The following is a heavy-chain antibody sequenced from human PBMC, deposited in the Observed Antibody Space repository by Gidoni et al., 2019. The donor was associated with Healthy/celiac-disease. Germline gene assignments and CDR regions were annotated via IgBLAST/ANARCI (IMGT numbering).Heavy chain of an antibody. J-gene: IGHJ4*02. V-gene: IGHV3-9*01. CDR3: AKDSRDIVVVPEFDY. CDR1: VFTFDDYA. CDR2: ISWHSGSI. D-gene: IGHD2-2*01. Sequence: EVQLVESGGGLVQPGRSLRLSCEASVFTFDDYAMHWVRQAPGKGLEWVSGISWHSGSIGYADSVKGRFTISRDNAKNSLYLQMNSLRAEDTALYYCAKDSRDIVVVPEFDYWGQGTLVTVSS.